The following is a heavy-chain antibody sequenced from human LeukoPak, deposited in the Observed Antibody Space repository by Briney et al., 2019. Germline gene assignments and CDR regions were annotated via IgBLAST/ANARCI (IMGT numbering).Heavy chain of an antibody. D-gene: IGHD3-22*01. V-gene: IGHV3-48*01. CDR1: GFTFSSYS. Sequence: GGSLRLSCAASGFTFSSYSMNWVRQAPGKGLEWVSYISSSSSTIYYADSVKGRFTISRDNAKNSLYLQMNSLRAEDTAVYYCARDRYGYYDSSGYYPGPDYWGQGTLVTVSS. CDR2: ISSSSSTI. CDR3: ARDRYGYYDSSGYYPGPDY. J-gene: IGHJ4*02.